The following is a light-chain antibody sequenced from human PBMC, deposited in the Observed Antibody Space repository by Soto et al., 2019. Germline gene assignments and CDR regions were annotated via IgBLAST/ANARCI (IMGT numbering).Light chain of an antibody. CDR2: GAS. CDR1: QSVRSDS. J-gene: IGKJ2*01. Sequence: EIVLTQSPGTLSFSPGERATLSCRASQSVRSDSLAWYQQKPGQAPRLLIYGASSRAAGIPDRFSGSGSGTGFTLTVSRLEPEDFALFYCQQYATSPPTFGQGTKVEIK. V-gene: IGKV3-20*01. CDR3: QQYATSPPT.